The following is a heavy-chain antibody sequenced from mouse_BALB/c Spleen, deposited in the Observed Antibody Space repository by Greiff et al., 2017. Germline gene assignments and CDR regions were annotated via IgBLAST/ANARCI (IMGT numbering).Heavy chain of an antibody. Sequence: DVHLVESGGGLVKLGGSLKLSCAASGFTFSSYYMSWVRQTPEKRLELVAAINSNGDNTYYPDTVKGRFTISRDNAKNTLYLQMSSLTSEDTALYYCARQGPYDGYCFSYAMDDWGQGTSVTVSS. D-gene: IGHD2-3*01. CDR3: ARQGPYDGYCFSYAMDD. V-gene: IGHV5-6-2*01. CDR1: GFTFSSYY. J-gene: IGHJ4*01. CDR2: INSNGDNT.